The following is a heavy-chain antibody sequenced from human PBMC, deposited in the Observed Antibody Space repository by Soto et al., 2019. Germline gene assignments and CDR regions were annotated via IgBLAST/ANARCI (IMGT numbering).Heavy chain of an antibody. Sequence: PSETLSLTCAIYNSSLGAFHWTWIPQPPGKGLEWIGELIHGGSTNYNPSLKSRVTFSLDTSKNQFSLQLMSVTAADTAVYYCARSPLSYDYVRQTWREVGDSFDIWGRGTLVTVSS. V-gene: IGHV4-34*12. CDR1: NSSLGAFH. D-gene: IGHD3-16*01. CDR3: ARSPLSYDYVRQTWREVGDSFDI. CDR2: LIHGGST. J-gene: IGHJ3*02.